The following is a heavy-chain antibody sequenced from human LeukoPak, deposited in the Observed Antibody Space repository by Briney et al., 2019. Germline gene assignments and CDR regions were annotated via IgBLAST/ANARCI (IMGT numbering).Heavy chain of an antibody. CDR2: ISAYNGNT. Sequence: ASVKVSCKASGYTFTSYGISWVRQAPGQGLEWMGWISAYNGNTNYAQKLQGRVTMTTDTSTSTAYMELRSLRSDDTAVYYCARQPFRYGSGSYYPYYFDYWGQGTLVTASS. CDR3: ARQPFRYGSGSYYPYYFDY. CDR1: GYTFTSYG. J-gene: IGHJ4*02. D-gene: IGHD3-10*01. V-gene: IGHV1-18*01.